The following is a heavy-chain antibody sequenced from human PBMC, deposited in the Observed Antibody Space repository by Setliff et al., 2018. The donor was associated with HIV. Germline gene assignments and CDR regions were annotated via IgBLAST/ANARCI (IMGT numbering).Heavy chain of an antibody. V-gene: IGHV4-38-2*02. CDR2: IYHSGST. CDR1: GYSISSGYY. J-gene: IGHJ4*02. D-gene: IGHD1-20*01. Sequence: SETLSLTCTVSGYSISSGYYWGWIRQPPGKGLEWIGSIYHSGSTYYNPSLKSRVTISVDTSKNQFSLKLSSVTAADTAVYYCGRARSSWYNTSPYYFDSWGQGTLVTVSS. CDR3: GRARSSWYNTSPYYFDS.